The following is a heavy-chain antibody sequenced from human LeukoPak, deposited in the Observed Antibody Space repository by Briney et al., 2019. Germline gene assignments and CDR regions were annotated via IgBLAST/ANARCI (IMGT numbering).Heavy chain of an antibody. V-gene: IGHV3-33*01. CDR2: IWYDGSNK. J-gene: IGHJ6*02. Sequence: TGRSLRLSCAASGFTFSSYGMHWVRQAPGKGLEWVAVIWYDGSNKYYADSVKGRFTISRDNSKNTLYLQMNGLRAEDTAVYYCAREVGGQWPHMDVWGQGTTVTVSS. D-gene: IGHD6-19*01. CDR1: GFTFSSYG. CDR3: AREVGGQWPHMDV.